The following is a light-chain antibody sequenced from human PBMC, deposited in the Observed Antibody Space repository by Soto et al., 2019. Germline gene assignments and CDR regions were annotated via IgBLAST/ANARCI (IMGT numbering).Light chain of an antibody. Sequence: DIRMNQSPSSLSVSVGDGVTITCRARETINNYLHWYQQKPVRAPKLLIHAASTLQRGVPSRFSGSGSGTDFTLTISSRQPEDVATDSCHQSYTTPWTFVLGTRV. J-gene: IGKJ1*01. CDR1: ETINNY. CDR3: HQSYTTPWT. CDR2: AAS. V-gene: IGKV1-39*01.